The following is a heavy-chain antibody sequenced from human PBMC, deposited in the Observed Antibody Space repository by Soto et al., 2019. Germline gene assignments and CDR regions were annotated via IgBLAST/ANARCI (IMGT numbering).Heavy chain of an antibody. CDR2: ISGSGGST. V-gene: IGHV3-23*01. Sequence: GGSLRLSCAASGFTFSSYAMSWVRQAPGKGLEWVSAISGSGGSTYYADSVKGRFTISRDNSKNTLYLQMNSLRAEDTAVYYCAKVGSPVRGVIIEVHFDYWGQGTLVTVSS. D-gene: IGHD3-10*02. CDR1: GFTFSSYA. CDR3: AKVGSPVRGVIIEVHFDY. J-gene: IGHJ4*02.